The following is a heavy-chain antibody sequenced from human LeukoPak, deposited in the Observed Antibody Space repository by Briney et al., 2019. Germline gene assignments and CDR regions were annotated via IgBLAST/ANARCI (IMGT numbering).Heavy chain of an antibody. Sequence: SETLSLTCTVSGGSISSGGYYWSWLRQHPGKGLEWIGYIYYSGSTYYNPSLKSRVTISVDTSKNHFSLKLSSVTAADTAVCYCARGYCSTTSCYPWTWGQGTLVTVSS. CDR1: GGSISSGGYY. V-gene: IGHV4-31*03. CDR2: IYYSGST. D-gene: IGHD2-2*01. J-gene: IGHJ5*02. CDR3: ARGYCSTTSCYPWT.